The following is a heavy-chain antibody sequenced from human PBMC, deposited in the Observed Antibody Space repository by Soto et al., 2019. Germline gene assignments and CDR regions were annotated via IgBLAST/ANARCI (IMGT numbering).Heavy chain of an antibody. Sequence: QVQLQESGPGLVKPSETLSLTCTVSGGSISSYYWSWIRQSPGKELEWIGYSHYSGSTKSNPSLQSRVTISVDASMNQFSLKLSSVTAADSSVYFCARARYQLLHPYYYGMDVWGQGTTVTVSS. V-gene: IGHV4-59*01. CDR3: ARARYQLLHPYYYGMDV. CDR2: SHYSGST. D-gene: IGHD2-2*01. CDR1: GGSISSYY. J-gene: IGHJ6*02.